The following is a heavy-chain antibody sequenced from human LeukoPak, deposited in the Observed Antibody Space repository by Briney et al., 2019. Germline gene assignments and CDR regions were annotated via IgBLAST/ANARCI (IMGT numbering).Heavy chain of an antibody. J-gene: IGHJ3*02. V-gene: IGHV1-69*13. CDR2: IIPIFGTA. D-gene: IGHD3-22*01. CDR3: AKDFGSSGPYAFDI. CDR1: GGTFSSYA. Sequence: SVKVSCKASGGTFSSYAISWVRQAPGQGLEWMGGIIPIFGTANYAQKFQGRVTITADESTSTAYMELSSLRSEDTAVYYCAKDFGSSGPYAFDIWGQGTMVTVSS.